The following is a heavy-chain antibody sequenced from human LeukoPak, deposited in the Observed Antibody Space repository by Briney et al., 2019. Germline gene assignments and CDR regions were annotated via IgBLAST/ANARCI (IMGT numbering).Heavy chain of an antibody. D-gene: IGHD6-13*01. CDR1: GGSISSYY. CDR2: IYYSGST. V-gene: IGHV4-59*01. CDR3: ARSSYSSSSYYFDY. Sequence: SETLSLTCTVSGGSISSYYWSWIRQPPGKGLEWIGYIYYSGSTSYNPSLKSRVTISVDTSKNQFSLKLSSVTAADTAVYYCARSSYSSSSYYFDYWGQGTLVTVSS. J-gene: IGHJ4*02.